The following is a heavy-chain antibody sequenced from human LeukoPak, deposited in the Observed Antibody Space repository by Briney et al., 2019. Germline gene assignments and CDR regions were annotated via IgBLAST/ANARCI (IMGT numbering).Heavy chain of an antibody. CDR1: GGTFSSYA. D-gene: IGHD1-26*01. CDR2: IIPIFGTT. J-gene: IGHJ3*02. V-gene: IGHV1-69*13. Sequence: ASVKVSCKASGGTFSSYAISWVQQAPGQGLEWMGGIIPIFGTTNYAQNFQGRVTITADESTSTAYMELSSLRSEDTAVNFCAREVGATALDAFDTWGQGTMVTVSS. CDR3: AREVGATALDAFDT.